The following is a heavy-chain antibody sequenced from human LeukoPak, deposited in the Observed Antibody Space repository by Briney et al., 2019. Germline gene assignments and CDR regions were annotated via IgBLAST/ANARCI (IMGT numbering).Heavy chain of an antibody. V-gene: IGHV3-23*01. Sequence: GGSLRLSCAASGFIFSSYAMTWVRQAPGKGQEWVSGIIGSGDSTYYADSVKGRFTISRDNSKNTVYLQMSSLRAEDTAVYYCAKGTRRQQLAYFDYWGQGTLVTVSS. CDR2: IIGSGDST. CDR3: AKGTRRQQLAYFDY. J-gene: IGHJ4*02. D-gene: IGHD6-13*01. CDR1: GFIFSSYA.